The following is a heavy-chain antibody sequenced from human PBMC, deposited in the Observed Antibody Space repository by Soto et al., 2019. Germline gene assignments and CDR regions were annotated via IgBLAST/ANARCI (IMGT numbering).Heavy chain of an antibody. D-gene: IGHD1-26*01. J-gene: IGHJ4*02. CDR3: AHAYGGRSLY. Sequence: QITLKESGPTLVKPTQTITLTCTFSGFSLPTDRVGVGWIRQPPGKALEWLAVIYWDDSKTYRPSLKSRLTITKDTSKNQVALTMTDMGPVDTATYYCAHAYGGRSLYWGPGTLVTVSS. CDR1: GFSLPTDRVG. CDR2: IYWDDSK. V-gene: IGHV2-5*02.